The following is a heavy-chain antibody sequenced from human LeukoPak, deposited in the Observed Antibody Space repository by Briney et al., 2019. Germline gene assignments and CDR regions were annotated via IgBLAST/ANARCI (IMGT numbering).Heavy chain of an antibody. V-gene: IGHV4-38-2*02. CDR1: GYSISSGYY. D-gene: IGHD4-17*01. Sequence: PSETLSLTCTVSGYSISSGYYWGWIRQPPGKGLEWIGNIYFSGSIYYNPSLKSRVTLSVDTSKNQFSLKLSSVTAADTAVYYCARAVAAYGDVNFDYWGQGTLVTVSS. CDR3: ARAVAAYGDVNFDY. CDR2: IYFSGSI. J-gene: IGHJ4*02.